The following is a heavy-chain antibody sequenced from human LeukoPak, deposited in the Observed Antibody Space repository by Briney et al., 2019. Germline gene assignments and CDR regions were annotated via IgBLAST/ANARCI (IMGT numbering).Heavy chain of an antibody. CDR2: INHSGST. J-gene: IGHJ4*02. D-gene: IGHD3-22*01. Sequence: SETLSLTCAVYGGSFSGYYWSWIRQPPGKGLEWIGEINHSGSTNYNPSLKSRVTISVDTSKNQFSLKLSSVTAADTAVYYCARSTARNYYDSSGYSHFDYWGQGTLVTVSS. V-gene: IGHV4-34*01. CDR3: ARSTARNYYDSSGYSHFDY. CDR1: GGSFSGYY.